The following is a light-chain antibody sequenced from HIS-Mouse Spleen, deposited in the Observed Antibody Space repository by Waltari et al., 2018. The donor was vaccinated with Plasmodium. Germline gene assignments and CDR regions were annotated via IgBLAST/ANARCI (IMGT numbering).Light chain of an antibody. CDR1: RSDAGGYNY. V-gene: IGLV2-14*03. Sequence: QSALTQPASVSGSPGQSITISCTGPRSDAGGYNYVAWYKQHPGKAPKLMIYDVSNRPSGVSNRFSGSKSGNTASLTISGLQAEDEADYYCSSYTSSSTLVFGGGTKLTVL. CDR3: SSYTSSSTLV. J-gene: IGLJ2*01. CDR2: DVS.